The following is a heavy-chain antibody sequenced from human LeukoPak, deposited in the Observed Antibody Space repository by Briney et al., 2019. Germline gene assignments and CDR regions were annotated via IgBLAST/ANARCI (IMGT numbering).Heavy chain of an antibody. CDR2: IIPIFGTA. D-gene: IGHD2-15*01. V-gene: IGHV1-69*13. Sequence: GASVKVSCKASGGTFSSYAISWVRQAPGQGLEWMGGIIPIFGTANYAQKFQGRVTITADESTSTAYMELSSLRSEDTAVYYCARGARIRGTPYYFDYWGQGTLVTVSS. J-gene: IGHJ4*02. CDR1: GGTFSSYA. CDR3: ARGARIRGTPYYFDY.